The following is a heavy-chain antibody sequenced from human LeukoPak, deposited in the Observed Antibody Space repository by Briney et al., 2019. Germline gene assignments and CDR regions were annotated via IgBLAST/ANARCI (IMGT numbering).Heavy chain of an antibody. CDR2: ISSSGGST. CDR1: GFTFSTYT. CDR3: VKDRVPGYSSSWYRPPFDY. D-gene: IGHD6-13*01. Sequence: GGSLRLSCSASGFTFSTYTMHWVRQAPGKGLEYVSTISSSGGSTYYADSVKGRFTISRDNSKNTLYLQMSSLRAEDTAVYYCVKDRVPGYSSSWYRPPFDYWGQGTLVTVSS. J-gene: IGHJ4*02. V-gene: IGHV3-64D*06.